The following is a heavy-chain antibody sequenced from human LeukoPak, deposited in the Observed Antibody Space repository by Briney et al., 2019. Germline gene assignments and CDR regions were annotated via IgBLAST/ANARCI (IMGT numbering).Heavy chain of an antibody. CDR1: GLTFSSYG. D-gene: IGHD3-22*01. CDR2: ISYDGSNK. V-gene: IGHV3-30*18. Sequence: GGSLRLSCAASGLTFSSYGMHWVRQAPGKGLEGVAVISYDGSNKYYADSVKGRFTISRDNSKNTLYLQMNSLRAEDTAVYYCANVKSGSSGYYPLDYWGQGTLVTVSS. J-gene: IGHJ4*02. CDR3: ANVKSGSSGYYPLDY.